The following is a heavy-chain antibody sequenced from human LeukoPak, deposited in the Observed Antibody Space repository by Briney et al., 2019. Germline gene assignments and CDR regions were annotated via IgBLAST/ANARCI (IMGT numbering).Heavy chain of an antibody. V-gene: IGHV1-3*01. CDR1: GYTFTSYA. CDR3: ARDFRYGDYVRPRYYFDY. Sequence: GASVKVSCKASGYTFTSYAMHWVRQAPGQRLEWMGWINAGNGNTKYSQKFQGRVTITRDTSASTAYMELSSLRSEDMAVYYCARDFRYGDYVRPRYYFDYWGQGTLVTVSS. D-gene: IGHD4-17*01. J-gene: IGHJ4*02. CDR2: INAGNGNT.